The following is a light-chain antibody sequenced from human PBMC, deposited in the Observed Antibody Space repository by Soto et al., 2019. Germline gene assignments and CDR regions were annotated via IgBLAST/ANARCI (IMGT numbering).Light chain of an antibody. V-gene: IGKV1-33*01. J-gene: IGKJ4*01. CDR3: LQESNYPLT. CDR1: QDISNY. Sequence: DIQMTQSPSSLSASVGDRVTITCQASQDISNYLNWYQQKPGKAPKLLIYDASNLETGVPSRFSGSGSGTDFTFTISSLQPEDIATYYCLQESNYPLTFGGGTKV. CDR2: DAS.